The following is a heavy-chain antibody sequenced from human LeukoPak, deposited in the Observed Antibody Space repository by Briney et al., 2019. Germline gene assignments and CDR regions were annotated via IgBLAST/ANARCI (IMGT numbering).Heavy chain of an antibody. D-gene: IGHD2-2*02. Sequence: SQTLSLTCTVSGGSISSGGYYWSWIRQHPGKGLEWIGYIYYSGSIYYNPSLKSRVTISVDTSKNQFSLKLSSVTAADTAVYYCASTYCSSTSCYMGRAEYFQHWGQGTLVTVSS. CDR3: ASTYCSSTSCYMGRAEYFQH. V-gene: IGHV4-31*03. CDR2: IYYSGSI. CDR1: GGSISSGGYY. J-gene: IGHJ1*01.